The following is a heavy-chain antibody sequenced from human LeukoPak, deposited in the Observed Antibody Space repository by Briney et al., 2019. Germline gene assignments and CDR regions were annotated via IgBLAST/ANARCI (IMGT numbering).Heavy chain of an antibody. CDR3: ARMLGFGAFDI. V-gene: IGHV4-61*02. Sequence: SETLSLSCTVSGGCISSGSYYWSWIRQPAGKGLEWIGRIYTSGSTNYNPSLKSRVTISVDTSKNQFSLKLSSVTAADTAVYYCARMLGFGAFDIWGQGTMVTVSS. CDR2: IYTSGST. J-gene: IGHJ3*02. D-gene: IGHD3-10*01. CDR1: GGCISSGSYY.